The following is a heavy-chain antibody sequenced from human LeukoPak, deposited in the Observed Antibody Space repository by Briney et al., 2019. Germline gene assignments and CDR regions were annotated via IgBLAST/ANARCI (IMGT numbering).Heavy chain of an antibody. Sequence: ASVKVSCKASGYTFTGYYMQWVRQAPGQGLEWMGWINPNSGGTNSAQKFQGRVTMTRGTSTSTAYMELRSLRSDDTAVYYCARCRDIVVVPAANNWFDPRGQGTLVTVSS. J-gene: IGHJ5*02. CDR1: GYTFTGYY. CDR3: ARCRDIVVVPAANNWFDP. CDR2: INPNSGGT. V-gene: IGHV1-2*02. D-gene: IGHD2-2*01.